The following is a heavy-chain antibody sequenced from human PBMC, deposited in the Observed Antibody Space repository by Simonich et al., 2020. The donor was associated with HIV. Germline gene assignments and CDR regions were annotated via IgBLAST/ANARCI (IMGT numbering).Heavy chain of an antibody. CDR3: ARRGGYAFDY. CDR2: IKHSGST. Sequence: QVHLQQWGAGLLKPSETLSLTCAVYGGSFSGYYWNWIRQPPGKGLEWIGEIKHSGSTDYNSTLQGRVTISVDTSKNQFSLKLSSVTAADTAMYYCARRGGYAFDYWGQGTLVTVSS. V-gene: IGHV4-34*01. J-gene: IGHJ4*02. D-gene: IGHD5-12*01. CDR1: GGSFSGYY.